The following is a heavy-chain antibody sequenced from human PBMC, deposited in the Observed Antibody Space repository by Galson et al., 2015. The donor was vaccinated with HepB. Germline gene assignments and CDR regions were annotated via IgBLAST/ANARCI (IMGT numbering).Heavy chain of an antibody. CDR3: AREGAPAGTEVYYYYGMDV. J-gene: IGHJ6*02. D-gene: IGHD6-13*01. CDR1: GFTVSSNY. V-gene: IGHV3-66*02. CDR2: IYSGGST. Sequence: SLRLSCAASGFTVSSNYMSWVRQAPGKGLEWVSVIYSGGSTYYADSVKGRFTISRDNSKNTLYLQMNSLRAEDTAVYYCAREGAPAGTEVYYYYGMDVWGQGTTVTVS.